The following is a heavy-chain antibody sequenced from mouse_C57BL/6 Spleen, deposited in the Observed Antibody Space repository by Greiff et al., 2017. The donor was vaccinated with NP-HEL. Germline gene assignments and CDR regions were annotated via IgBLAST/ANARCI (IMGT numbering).Heavy chain of an antibody. Sequence: ESGPGLVKPSRSLSLTCSVTGYSITSGYYWNWIRQFPGNKLEWMGCISYDGSNNYNPSLKNRISITRDTSKNQFFLKLNSVTTEDTATYYCARGGYDGGGAMDYWGQGTSVTVSS. J-gene: IGHJ4*01. D-gene: IGHD2-2*01. CDR1: GYSITSGYY. V-gene: IGHV3-6*01. CDR3: ARGGYDGGGAMDY. CDR2: ISYDGSN.